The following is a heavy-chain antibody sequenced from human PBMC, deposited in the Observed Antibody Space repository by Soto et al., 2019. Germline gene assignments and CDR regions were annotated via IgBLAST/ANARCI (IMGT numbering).Heavy chain of an antibody. CDR1: GYTFTSHG. V-gene: IGHV1-18*04. D-gene: IGHD4-4*01. J-gene: IGHJ5*02. CDR3: VRDGGSHDYNLDL. CDR2: ISAYNGNT. Sequence: SSVKVSYQPSGYTFTSHGISWLRQAPGQGLEGMGWISAYNGNTNYAQKLQGRVTMTTDTSTSTAYMELRSLRSDDTAGYHCVRDGGSHDYNLDLWGQGTLVTVSS.